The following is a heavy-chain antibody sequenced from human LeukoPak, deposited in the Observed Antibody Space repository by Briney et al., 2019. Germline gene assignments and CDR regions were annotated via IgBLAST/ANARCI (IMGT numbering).Heavy chain of an antibody. V-gene: IGHV3-49*04. Sequence: GGSLSLSCKTSGFTFADFCMRWVRQAPGGGLEGVGIIRTKADGGTTEYAASVKGRFIISRDDSKSIAYLQMNSLKTEDTAVYYCTASGDLFAWWGQGTLVTVSS. J-gene: IGHJ4*02. D-gene: IGHD3-9*01. CDR3: TASGDLFAW. CDR2: IRTKADGGTT. CDR1: GFTFADFC.